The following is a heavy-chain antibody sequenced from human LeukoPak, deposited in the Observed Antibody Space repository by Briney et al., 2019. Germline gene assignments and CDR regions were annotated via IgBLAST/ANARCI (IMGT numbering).Heavy chain of an antibody. V-gene: IGHV1-24*01. CDR1: GYTLTELS. D-gene: IGHD3-10*01. CDR2: FDPEDGET. CDR3: ATSSGSYYNLYYYYGMDV. J-gene: IGHJ6*04. Sequence: GSVNVSCKVSGYTLTELSMHWVRQAPGKGLEWMGGFDPEDGETIYAQKFQGRVTMTEDTSTDTAYMELSSLRSEDTAVYYCATSSGSYYNLYYYYGMDVWGKGTTVTVSS.